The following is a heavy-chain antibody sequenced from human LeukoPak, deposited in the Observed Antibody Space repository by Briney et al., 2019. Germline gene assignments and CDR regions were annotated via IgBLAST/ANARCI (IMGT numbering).Heavy chain of an antibody. CDR2: INPSGGST. J-gene: IGHJ5*02. Sequence: GASVKVSCKASGYTFTSYYMHWVRQAPGQGLEWMGIINPSGGSTSYAQKFQGRVTMTRDTSTSTVYMELSSLRSEDTAVYYCAKSSPHGSGSYYNAYNWFDPWGQGTLATVSS. CDR3: AKSSPHGSGSYYNAYNWFDP. D-gene: IGHD3-10*01. CDR1: GYTFTSYY. V-gene: IGHV1-46*03.